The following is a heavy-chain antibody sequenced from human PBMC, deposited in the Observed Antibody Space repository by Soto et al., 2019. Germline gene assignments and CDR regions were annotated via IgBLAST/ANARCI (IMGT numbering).Heavy chain of an antibody. CDR3: ASPYTSSFAFDI. D-gene: IGHD6-6*01. J-gene: IGHJ3*02. CDR2: TIPIFGTP. CDR1: GGTLIIYG. Sequence: QVQLVQSGAEVKKPGSSVKVSCKASGGTLIIYGSSWVRQAPGQGLEWMGGTIPIFGTPNYAQKFQGRVTITADKSTSTAYMELSSLRSEDTAVYYCASPYTSSFAFDIWGQGTVVTVSS. V-gene: IGHV1-69*06.